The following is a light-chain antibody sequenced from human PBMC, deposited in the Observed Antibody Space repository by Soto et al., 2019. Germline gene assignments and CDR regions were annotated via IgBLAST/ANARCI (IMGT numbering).Light chain of an antibody. J-gene: IGKJ1*01. Sequence: DIVMTQSPDSLAVSLGERATINCKSSQSVLDRSSNKNFLAWYQQKPGQPPKLLIYWASTRESGVPDRFSGSGSGTDFTLTISSLQAEDVAVYYCQQIYSISWTFGQGTKVEIK. CDR2: WAS. CDR3: QQIYSISWT. CDR1: QSVLDRSSNKNF. V-gene: IGKV4-1*01.